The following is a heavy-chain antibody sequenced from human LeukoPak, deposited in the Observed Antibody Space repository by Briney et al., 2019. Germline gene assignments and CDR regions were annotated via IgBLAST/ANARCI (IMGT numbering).Heavy chain of an antibody. V-gene: IGHV3-23*01. CDR3: AKDRSYYDSSGPLDY. Sequence: GGSLRLSCAASGFTFSSYNMNWVRQAPGKGLEWVSAISGSGGSTYYADSVKGRFTISRDNSKNTLYLQMNSLRAEDTAVYYCAKDRSYYDSSGPLDYWGQGTLVTVSS. CDR1: GFTFSSYN. J-gene: IGHJ4*02. D-gene: IGHD3-22*01. CDR2: ISGSGGST.